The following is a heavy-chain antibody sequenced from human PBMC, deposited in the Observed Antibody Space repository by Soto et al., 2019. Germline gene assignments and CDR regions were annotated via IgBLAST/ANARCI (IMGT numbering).Heavy chain of an antibody. J-gene: IGHJ6*04. CDR1: GGTFSSYA. Sequence: QVQLVQSGAEVKEPGSSVKVSCKASGGTFSSYALNWVRQAPGQGLEWMGRIIPIFNTPKYAQKFQGRLPITQDDTTSTADMELRSLESEDTAVYYFAVMDRYGGEPSYYYCLDVWGKGTTVTVSS. CDR3: AVMDRYGGEPSYYYCLDV. V-gene: IGHV1-69*15. CDR2: IIPIFNTP. D-gene: IGHD1-26*01.